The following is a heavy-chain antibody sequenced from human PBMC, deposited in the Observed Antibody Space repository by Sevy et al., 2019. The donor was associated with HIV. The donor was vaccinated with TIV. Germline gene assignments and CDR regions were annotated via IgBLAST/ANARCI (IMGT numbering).Heavy chain of an antibody. CDR1: GFTFDDYT. Sequence: GGSLRLSCRASGFTFDDYTMSWVRQAPGKGLEWVAFIRSKAYGGTTEYAASVKGRFTISRDEYKSIAHLQMNSLKTEDTAVYYCTRVEGAADWGMDVWGQGTTVTVSS. V-gene: IGHV3-49*04. J-gene: IGHJ6*02. CDR3: TRVEGAADWGMDV. D-gene: IGHD1-26*01. CDR2: IRSKAYGGTT.